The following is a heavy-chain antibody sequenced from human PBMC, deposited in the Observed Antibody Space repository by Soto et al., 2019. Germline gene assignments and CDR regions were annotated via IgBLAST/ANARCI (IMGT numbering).Heavy chain of an antibody. CDR3: ARDPPDFNSGFDS. CDR2: AYYRTRWQY. Sequence: PSQTLSLTCAICGDSVSNNGATWNWIRQSPSRGLEWLGRAYYRTRWQYDYATSVRSRITINPDTSKNHFSLQLSSVTPEDTAVYYCARDPPDFNSGFDSWGQGSLVTVSS. V-gene: IGHV6-1*01. CDR1: GDSVSNNGAT. J-gene: IGHJ4*02. D-gene: IGHD1-26*01.